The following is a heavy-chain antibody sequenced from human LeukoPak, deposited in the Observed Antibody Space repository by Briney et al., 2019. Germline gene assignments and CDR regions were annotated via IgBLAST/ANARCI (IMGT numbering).Heavy chain of an antibody. J-gene: IGHJ5*02. CDR1: GFTFSSYA. V-gene: IGHV3-23*01. CDR3: AKGALLWFHTPQNWFDP. CDR2: ISGSGGST. Sequence: GGSLRLSCAASGFTFSSYAMSWVRQAPGKGLEWVSAISGSGGSTYYADSVKGRFTISRDNSKNTLYLQMNSLRAEDTAVYYCAKGALLWFHTPQNWFDPWGQGTLVTVSS. D-gene: IGHD3-10*01.